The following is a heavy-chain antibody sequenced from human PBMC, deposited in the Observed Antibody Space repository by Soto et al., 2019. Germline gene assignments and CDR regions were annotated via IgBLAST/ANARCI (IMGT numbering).Heavy chain of an antibody. D-gene: IGHD4-17*01. V-gene: IGHV3-23*01. Sequence: GGSLRLSCAASGFTFSSYAMSWVRQAPGKGLEWVSAISGSGGSTYYADSVKGRFTISRDNSKNTLYLQMNSLRAEDTAVYYCAKGAPGVTTGVGYFDYWGQGTLVTVSS. CDR2: ISGSGGST. J-gene: IGHJ4*02. CDR3: AKGAPGVTTGVGYFDY. CDR1: GFTFSSYA.